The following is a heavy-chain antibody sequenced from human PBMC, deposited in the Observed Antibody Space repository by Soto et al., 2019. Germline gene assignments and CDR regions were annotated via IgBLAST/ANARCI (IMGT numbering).Heavy chain of an antibody. D-gene: IGHD3-10*01. V-gene: IGHV4-39*01. Sequence: QLQLQESGPGLVKPSETLSLTYTVSGGSISSSSYYWGWIRQPPGKGLEWIGSIYYSGSTYYNPSLKSRVTISVDTSKNQFSLKLSSVTAADTAVYYCARQAPNYRRPSGFIDYWGQGTLVTVSS. CDR2: IYYSGST. CDR1: GGSISSSSYY. CDR3: ARQAPNYRRPSGFIDY. J-gene: IGHJ4*02.